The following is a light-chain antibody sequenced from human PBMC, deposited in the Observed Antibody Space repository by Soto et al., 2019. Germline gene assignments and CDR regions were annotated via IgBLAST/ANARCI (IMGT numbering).Light chain of an antibody. V-gene: IGKV3-15*01. Sequence: EIVMTQSPATLSVSPGERATLSCRASQSVSSNLAWYQQKPGQPPMLLIYGASTRATGIPAMFCGSGSGTEFTLTISSLQSEDFAVYYCQQYTNWPPLTFGGGTKVELK. CDR3: QQYTNWPPLT. CDR2: GAS. CDR1: QSVSSN. J-gene: IGKJ4*01.